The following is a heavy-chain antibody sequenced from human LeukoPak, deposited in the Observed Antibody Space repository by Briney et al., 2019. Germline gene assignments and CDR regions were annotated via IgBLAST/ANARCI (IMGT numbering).Heavy chain of an antibody. V-gene: IGHV1-69*05. J-gene: IGHJ3*02. CDR2: IIPIFGTA. CDR1: GYTFTGYY. CDR3: ARDPSPIAVAVAFDI. Sequence: ASVKVSCKASGYTFTGYYMHWVRQAPGQGLEWMGRIIPIFGTANYAQKFQGRVTITTDESTSTAYMELSSLRSEDTAVYYCARDPSPIAVAVAFDIWGQGTMVTVSS. D-gene: IGHD6-19*01.